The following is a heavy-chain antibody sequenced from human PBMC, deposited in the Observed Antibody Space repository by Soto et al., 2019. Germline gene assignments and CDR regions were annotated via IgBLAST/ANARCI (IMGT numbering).Heavy chain of an antibody. V-gene: IGHV3-21*01. CDR1: GFTFSNSE. J-gene: IGHJ4*02. Sequence: GGSLRLSCAASGFTFSNSEMNWVRQAPGKGLEWVASISSGSSDTWYADSVKGRFIISRDNVQNSLFLQMNTLRPEDTAIYYCARVAYWGPGTQVTVSS. CDR2: ISSGSSDT. CDR3: ARVAY.